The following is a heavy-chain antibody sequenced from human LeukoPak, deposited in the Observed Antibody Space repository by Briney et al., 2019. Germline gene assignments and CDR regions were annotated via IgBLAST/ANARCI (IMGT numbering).Heavy chain of an antibody. V-gene: IGHV4-59*01. Sequence: PSETLSLTCTVSGGSISSYYWSWIQQPPGKGLEWIGYIYYSGSTSYNPSLKSRVTISVDTSKNQFSLKLSSVTAADTAVYYCARAYGRNYYYYMDVWGKGTTVTISS. CDR3: ARAYGRNYYYYMDV. D-gene: IGHD2-8*01. CDR2: IYYSGST. CDR1: GGSISSYY. J-gene: IGHJ6*03.